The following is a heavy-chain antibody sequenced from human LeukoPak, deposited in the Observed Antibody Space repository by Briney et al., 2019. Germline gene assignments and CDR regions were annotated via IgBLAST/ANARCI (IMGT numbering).Heavy chain of an antibody. CDR3: ARAQYLTAPAGTFANS. V-gene: IGHV1-2*02. CDR2: INPNSGAA. J-gene: IGHJ4*02. Sequence: ASVRVSCKASGYTFTDYSLHWVRRAPGQEFELMGWINPNSGAAHYTQSFQGRVTMTRDTSLSTAYLQLNSLTSDDAAMYYCARAQYLTAPAGTFANSWGQGTLVTVSS. CDR1: GYTFTDYS. D-gene: IGHD6-13*01.